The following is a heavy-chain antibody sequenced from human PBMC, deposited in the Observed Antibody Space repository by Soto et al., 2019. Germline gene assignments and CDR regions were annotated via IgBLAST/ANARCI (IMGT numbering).Heavy chain of an antibody. D-gene: IGHD1-1*01. J-gene: IGHJ6*02. CDR1: GDSVSINSAA. Sequence: PSQTLSLTCAISGDSVSINSAAWNLIRQSPSRGLEWLGRTYYRSKWYNDYAVSVKSRITINPDTSKNQFSLQLNSVTPEDTAVYYCARGFWSGLEPHYYYYGMDVWGQGTTVTVSS. CDR2: TYYRSKWYN. V-gene: IGHV6-1*01. CDR3: ARGFWSGLEPHYYYYGMDV.